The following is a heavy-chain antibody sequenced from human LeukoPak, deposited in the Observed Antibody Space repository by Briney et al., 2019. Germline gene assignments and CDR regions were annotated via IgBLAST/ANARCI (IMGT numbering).Heavy chain of an antibody. CDR1: GFTFSSYS. J-gene: IGHJ4*02. V-gene: IGHV3-48*01. Sequence: GGSLRLSCAASGFTFSSYSMNWVRQAPGKGLEWVSYISSSSTIIHYADSVKGRFTISRDDAKNSLYLQMNSLRAEDTAVYYCAKIRLDYGHDNDFGSWGQGTLVTVSS. CDR2: ISSSSTII. CDR3: AKIRLDYGHDNDFGS. D-gene: IGHD4/OR15-4a*01.